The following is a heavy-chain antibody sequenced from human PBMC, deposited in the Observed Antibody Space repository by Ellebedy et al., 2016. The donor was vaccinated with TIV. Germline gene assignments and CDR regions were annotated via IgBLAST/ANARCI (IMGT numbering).Heavy chain of an antibody. J-gene: IGHJ6*03. V-gene: IGHV1-8*01. Sequence: ASVKVSXKASGYTFTSYDIHWVRQAPGQGLEWMGWANPNSGYTGYAQMFQGRVTMTRNTSINTAYMELRSLRSDDTAVYYCGTPMVGDFSYYYMDVWGKGTTVTVSS. CDR2: ANPNSGYT. D-gene: IGHD5-18*01. CDR1: GYTFTSYD. CDR3: GTPMVGDFSYYYMDV.